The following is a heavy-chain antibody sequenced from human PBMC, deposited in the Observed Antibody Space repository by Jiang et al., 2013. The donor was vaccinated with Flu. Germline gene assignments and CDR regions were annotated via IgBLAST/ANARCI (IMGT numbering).Heavy chain of an antibody. J-gene: IGHJ4*02. CDR3: AKDVQIYDFWSGYYTGPSDY. D-gene: IGHD3-3*01. Sequence: SAISGSGGSTYYADSVKGRFTISRDNSKNTLYLQMNSLRAEDTAVYYCAKDVQIYDFWSGYYTGPSDYWGQGTLVTVSS. CDR2: ISGSGGST. V-gene: IGHV3-23*01.